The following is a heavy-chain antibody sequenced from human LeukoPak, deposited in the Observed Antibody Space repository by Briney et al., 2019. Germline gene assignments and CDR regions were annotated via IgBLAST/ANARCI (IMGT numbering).Heavy chain of an antibody. CDR3: ARGETYDFWSGYSPFDY. J-gene: IGHJ4*02. Sequence: GGSLRLSCAASGFTFSSYSMSWVRQAPGKGLEWVSSISSSSSYIYYADSVKGRFTISRDNAKNSLYLQMNSLRAEDTAVYYCARGETYDFWSGYSPFDYWGQGTLVTVSS. V-gene: IGHV3-21*01. CDR2: ISSSSSYI. D-gene: IGHD3-3*01. CDR1: GFTFSSYS.